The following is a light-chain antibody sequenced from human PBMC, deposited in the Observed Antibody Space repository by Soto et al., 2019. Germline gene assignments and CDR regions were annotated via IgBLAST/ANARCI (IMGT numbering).Light chain of an antibody. Sequence: DIQMTQSPSSLSASVGDRVTITCRASQTINKNLNWYQQKPGQAPNLLIYSASDFQSGVPSRFSGSGSGTEFTLTINGLQPDDFATYYCQQSFRTPYTFGQGTDLSI. V-gene: IGKV1-39*01. CDR1: QTINKN. CDR2: SAS. CDR3: QQSFRTPYT. J-gene: IGKJ2*01.